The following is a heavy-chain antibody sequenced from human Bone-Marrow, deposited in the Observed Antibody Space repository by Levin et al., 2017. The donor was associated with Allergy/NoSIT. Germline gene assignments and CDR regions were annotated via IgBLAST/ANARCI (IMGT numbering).Heavy chain of an antibody. D-gene: IGHD3-9*01. CDR1: GFTFDDYA. V-gene: IGHV3-9*01. CDR2: ISWNSVTI. J-gene: IGHJ3*02. CDR3: AAHNILVGWGAFDI. Sequence: SLKISCAASGFTFDDYAMHWVRQVPGKGLEWVSVISWNSVTIGYAEFVRGRFTISRENAKNSLFLQMDRLGPEDTALYYCAAHNILVGWGAFDIWGQGTMVTVSS.